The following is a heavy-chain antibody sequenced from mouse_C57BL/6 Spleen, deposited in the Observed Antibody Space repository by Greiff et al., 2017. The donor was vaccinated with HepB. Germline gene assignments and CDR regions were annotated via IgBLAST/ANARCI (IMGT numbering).Heavy chain of an antibody. D-gene: IGHD1-1*01. J-gene: IGHJ1*03. Sequence: VHVKQSGPELVKPGASVKISCKASGYSFTGYYMNWVKQSPEKSLEWIGEINPSTGGTTYNQKFKAKATLTVDKSSSTAYMQLKSLTSEDSAVYYCASYYGSSPWYFDVWGTGTTVTVSS. CDR2: INPSTGGT. CDR3: ASYYGSSPWYFDV. V-gene: IGHV1-42*01. CDR1: GYSFTGYY.